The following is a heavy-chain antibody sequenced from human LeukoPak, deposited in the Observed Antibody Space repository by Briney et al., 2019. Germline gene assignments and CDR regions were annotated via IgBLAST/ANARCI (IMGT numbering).Heavy chain of an antibody. D-gene: IGHD3-10*01. Sequence: SETLSLTCTVSGGSISIYYWSCIRQPPGKGLEGIGYIYYSGSTNYNPSLKSRVTISVDTSKNQFSLKLSSVTAADTAVYYCAGTVRGFYYYGMDVWGQGTTVTVSS. CDR3: AGTVRGFYYYGMDV. CDR2: IYYSGST. CDR1: GGSISIYY. V-gene: IGHV4-59*08. J-gene: IGHJ6*02.